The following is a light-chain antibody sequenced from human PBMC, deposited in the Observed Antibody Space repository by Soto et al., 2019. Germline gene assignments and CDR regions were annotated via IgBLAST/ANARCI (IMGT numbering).Light chain of an antibody. Sequence: QSVLTQPPSASGTPGQRVTISCSGSSSNIGGNYVYWYQQFPGTAPKLLIYRNNQRPSGVPDRFSGSKSGTSASLAISGLRSEDEADYYCAAWDDSLSVHYVFGTGTKLTVL. J-gene: IGLJ1*01. V-gene: IGLV1-47*01. CDR3: AAWDDSLSVHYV. CDR2: RNN. CDR1: SSNIGGNY.